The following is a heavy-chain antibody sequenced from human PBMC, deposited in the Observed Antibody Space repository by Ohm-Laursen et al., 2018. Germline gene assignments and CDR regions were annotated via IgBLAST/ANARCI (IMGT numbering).Heavy chain of an antibody. CDR1: GFTFSDYG. D-gene: IGHD5-18*01. V-gene: IGHV3-11*01. CDR3: ARAKDTAMVN. J-gene: IGHJ4*02. CDR2: ISSSGDTI. Sequence: SLRLSCTASGFTFSDYGMHWVRQAPGKGLEWVSYISSSGDTIYYADSVKGRFTISRDNAKNSLYLQMNSLRAEDTAVYYCARAKDTAMVNWGQGTLVTVSS.